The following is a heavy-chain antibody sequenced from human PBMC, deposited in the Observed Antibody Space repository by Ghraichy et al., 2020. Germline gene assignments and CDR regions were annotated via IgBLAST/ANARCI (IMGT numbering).Heavy chain of an antibody. D-gene: IGHD2-2*02. CDR3: ARDDTLGFFDY. Sequence: ASVKVSCKASGYTFTSYGISWVRQAPGQGLEWMVWISGYSGNTNYARILQGRVTMTTDTSTSTAYMELRSLRSDDTAVYYCARDDTLGFFDYWGQGTLVTVSS. CDR2: ISGYSGNT. J-gene: IGHJ4*02. CDR1: GYTFTSYG. V-gene: IGHV1-18*04.